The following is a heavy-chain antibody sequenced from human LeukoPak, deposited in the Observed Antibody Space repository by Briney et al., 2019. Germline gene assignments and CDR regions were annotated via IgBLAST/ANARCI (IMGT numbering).Heavy chain of an antibody. D-gene: IGHD2-15*01. V-gene: IGHV4-30-4*01. CDR1: GGSISSGDYY. CDR2: IYYSGST. Sequence: SQTLSLTCTVSGGSISSGDYYWSWIRQPPGKGLVWIGYIYYSGSTYYNPSLKSRVTISVDTSKNQFSLKLSSVTAADTAVYYCAREELLLGYFDYWGQGTLVTVSS. CDR3: AREELLLGYFDY. J-gene: IGHJ4*02.